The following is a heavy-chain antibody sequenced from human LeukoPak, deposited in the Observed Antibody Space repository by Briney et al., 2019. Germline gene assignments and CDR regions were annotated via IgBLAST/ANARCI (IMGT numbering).Heavy chain of an antibody. J-gene: IGHJ5*02. CDR2: IHYTGST. D-gene: IGHD1-1*01. V-gene: IGHV4-39*07. Sequence: PSETLSLTCSVSGGSISSSSYYWGWVRQPPGKGLEWIGSIHYTGSTHYSPSLKSRVTISLDTSKNQFSLKLTSVTAADTAVYYCARGVQLERRYYNWFDPWGQGTLVTVSS. CDR3: ARGVQLERRYYNWFDP. CDR1: GGSISSSSYY.